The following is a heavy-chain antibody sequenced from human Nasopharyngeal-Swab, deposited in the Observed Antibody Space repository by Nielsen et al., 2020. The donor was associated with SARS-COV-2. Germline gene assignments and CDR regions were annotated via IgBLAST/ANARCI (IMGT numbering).Heavy chain of an antibody. V-gene: IGHV1-18*01. CDR2: ISAYNGNT. D-gene: IGHD5-24*01. CDR3: ARVMEMATILVGYYYYMDV. Sequence: ASVKVSCKASGYTFTSYGISWVRQAPGQGLEWLGWISAYNGNTNYAQKLQGRVIMTTDTSTSTAYMELRSLRSDDTAVYYCARVMEMATILVGYYYYMDVWGKGTTVTVSS. CDR1: GYTFTSYG. J-gene: IGHJ6*03.